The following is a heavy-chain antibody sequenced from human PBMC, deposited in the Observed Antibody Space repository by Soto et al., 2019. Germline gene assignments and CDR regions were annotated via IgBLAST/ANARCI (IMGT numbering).Heavy chain of an antibody. Sequence: SETLSLTCAVYGGSFSGYYWSWIRQPPGKGLEWIGEINHSGSTNYNPSLKSRVTISVDTSKNQFSLKLSSVTAADTAVYYCASLQGVVAATAGYYFDYWGQGTLVTVSS. D-gene: IGHD2-15*01. V-gene: IGHV4-34*01. CDR3: ASLQGVVAATAGYYFDY. CDR2: INHSGST. CDR1: GGSFSGYY. J-gene: IGHJ4*02.